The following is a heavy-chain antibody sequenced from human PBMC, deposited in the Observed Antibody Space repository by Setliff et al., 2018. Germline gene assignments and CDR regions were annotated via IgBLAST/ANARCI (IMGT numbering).Heavy chain of an antibody. CDR2: INPSGGST. CDR1: GYTFTSYY. D-gene: IGHD3-22*01. V-gene: IGHV1-46*01. CDR3: ARDSGYYYDSSGRNWFDP. J-gene: IGHJ5*02. Sequence: ASVKVSCKASGYTFTSYYMHWVRQAPGQGLEWMGIINPSGGSTSYAQKFQGRVTMTRDTSTSTVYMELSRLRSDDTAVYYCARDSGYYYDSSGRNWFDPWGQGTLVTVSS.